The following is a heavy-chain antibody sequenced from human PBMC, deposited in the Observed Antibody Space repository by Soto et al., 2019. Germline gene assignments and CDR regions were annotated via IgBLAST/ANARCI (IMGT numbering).Heavy chain of an antibody. CDR2: INHRGST. CDR1: CGSVIRYE. D-gene: IGHD2-15*01. V-gene: IGHV4-34*01. Sequence: PXQTLPRPLAVPCGSVIRYEGVRIRQPAGKAIVCIGEINHRGSTHYNPCLKSRVTISVDTSKNQFALKLSSVNAADTDVYYCARGRFLRGCCSGGSCYTRWFRNWGRGPL. J-gene: IGHJ4*02. CDR3: ARGRFLRGCCSGGSCYTRWFRN.